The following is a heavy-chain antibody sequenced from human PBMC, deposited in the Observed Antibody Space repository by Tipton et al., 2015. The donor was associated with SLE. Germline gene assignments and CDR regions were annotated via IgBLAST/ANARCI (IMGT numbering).Heavy chain of an antibody. D-gene: IGHD3-10*01. J-gene: IGHJ4*02. CDR3: ARDGGWFGDPGGFDY. CDR1: GFTFGDYA. Sequence: SLRLSCTASGFTFGDYAMSWFRQAPGKGLVWVSRINSDGSSTSYADSVKGRFTISRDNAKNTLYLQMNSLRAEDTAVYYCARDGGWFGDPGGFDYWGQGTLVTVSS. CDR2: INSDGSST. V-gene: IGHV3-74*01.